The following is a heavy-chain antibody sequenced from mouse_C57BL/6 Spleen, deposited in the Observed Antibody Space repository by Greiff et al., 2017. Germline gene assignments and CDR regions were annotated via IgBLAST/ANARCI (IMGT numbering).Heavy chain of an antibody. V-gene: IGHV1-69*01. Sequence: QVQLQQPGAELVMPGASVKLSCKASGYTFSSYWMHWVKQRPGQGLEWIGEIDPSDSYTNYNQKFKGKSTLTVDKSSSTAYMQLSSLTSEDSAVYYCARRYYGSSYWYLDFWGTGTTVTVSS. J-gene: IGHJ1*03. CDR1: GYTFSSYW. D-gene: IGHD1-1*01. CDR3: ARRYYGSSYWYLDF. CDR2: IDPSDSYT.